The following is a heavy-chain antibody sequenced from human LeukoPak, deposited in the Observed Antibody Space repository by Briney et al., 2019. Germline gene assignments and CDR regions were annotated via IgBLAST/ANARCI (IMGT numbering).Heavy chain of an antibody. CDR3: ARRPWAAEDDY. D-gene: IGHD6-13*01. V-gene: IGHV1-18*01. Sequence: ASVKVSCKASGYTFTSYGISWVRQAPGQGLEWMGWISAYNGNTNYAQKLQGRVTMTTDTSTSTAYRELRSLRSDDTAVYYCARRPWAAEDDYWGQGNLVTVSS. CDR2: ISAYNGNT. J-gene: IGHJ4*02. CDR1: GYTFTSYG.